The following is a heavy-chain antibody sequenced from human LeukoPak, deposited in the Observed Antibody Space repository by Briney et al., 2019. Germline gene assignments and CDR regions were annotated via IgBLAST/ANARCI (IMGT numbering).Heavy chain of an antibody. Sequence: GGSLRLSCAASGFTFDDYAMHWVRQAPGKGLEWVSGISWNSGSIGYADSVKGRFTISRDNSKNTLYLQMNSLRAEDTAVYYCAKVVLWFGDLFDYWGQGTLVTVSS. CDR3: AKVVLWFGDLFDY. J-gene: IGHJ4*02. CDR1: GFTFDDYA. D-gene: IGHD3-10*01. V-gene: IGHV3-9*01. CDR2: ISWNSGSI.